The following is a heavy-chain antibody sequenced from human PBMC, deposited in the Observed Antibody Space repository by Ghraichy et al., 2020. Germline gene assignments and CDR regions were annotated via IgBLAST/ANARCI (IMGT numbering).Heavy chain of an antibody. D-gene: IGHD3-22*01. Sequence: GKSLNISCAASGFTFSSYSMNWVRQAPGKGLEWVSSISPSGTYIYSADSVKGRFTISRDSAKNSLYLQMSSLRAEDTAVYYCARSYYYDSSGYYAGDGFDIWGQGTMVTVSS. CDR1: GFTFSSYS. CDR2: ISPSGTYI. V-gene: IGHV3-21*01. J-gene: IGHJ3*02. CDR3: ARSYYYDSSGYYAGDGFDI.